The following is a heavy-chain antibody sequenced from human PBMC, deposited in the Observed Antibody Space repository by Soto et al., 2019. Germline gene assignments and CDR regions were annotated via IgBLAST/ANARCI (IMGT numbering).Heavy chain of an antibody. CDR1: GYTFTGYY. CDR3: ARDGHGVPATKYGMDV. Sequence: EASVKVSCKSSGYTFTGYYMHCVRQAPGQGLEWMGWINPNSGGTNYAQKFQGWVTMTRDTSISTAYMELSRLRSDDTAVYYCARDGHGVPATKYGMDVWGQGTTVTVSS. D-gene: IGHD2-2*01. J-gene: IGHJ6*02. CDR2: INPNSGGT. V-gene: IGHV1-2*04.